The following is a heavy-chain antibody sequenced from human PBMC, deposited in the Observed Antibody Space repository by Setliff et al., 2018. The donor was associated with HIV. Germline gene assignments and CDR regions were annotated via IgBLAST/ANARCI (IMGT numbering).Heavy chain of an antibody. Sequence: PSETLSLTCNVSGDSISTPDYYWGWLRRPPGKGLEWLGSIYYSGTTYYHPSLKSRVTISVDTSTNHFSLKMNSVNASDTAVYYCARQASGSSWSLPSYFHNYYTPVWGQGTTVTVSS. CDR3: ARQASGSSWSLPSYFHNYYTPV. CDR2: IYYSGTT. D-gene: IGHD6-13*01. J-gene: IGHJ6*03. V-gene: IGHV4-39*01. CDR1: GDSISTPDYY.